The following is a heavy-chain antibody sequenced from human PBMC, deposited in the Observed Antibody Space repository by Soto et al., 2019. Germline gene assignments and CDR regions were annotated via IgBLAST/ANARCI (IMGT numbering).Heavy chain of an antibody. CDR3: AKDLHYDSSGSTIDY. CDR2: ISGSGGST. J-gene: IGHJ4*02. CDR1: GFTFSSYA. D-gene: IGHD3-22*01. V-gene: IGHV3-23*01. Sequence: ALILSCAASGFTFSSYAMSWVRQAPGKGLEWVSAISGSGGSTYYADSVKGRFTISRDSSKNTLYLQMNSLRAEDTAVYYCAKDLHYDSSGSTIDYWGQGTLVTVSS.